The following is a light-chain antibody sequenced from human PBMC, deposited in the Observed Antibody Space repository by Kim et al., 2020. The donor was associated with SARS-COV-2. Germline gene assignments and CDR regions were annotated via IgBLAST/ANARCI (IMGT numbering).Light chain of an antibody. Sequence: SASAGEKATLACGASQNFGSNLAWYQQKPGQAPRLLIYGAYNRATGIPARFSGSGSGTEFTLSISSLQSEDFALYYCQQYNTWPWTLGQGTKVEI. CDR1: QNFGSN. V-gene: IGKV3-15*01. CDR3: QQYNTWPWT. J-gene: IGKJ1*01. CDR2: GAY.